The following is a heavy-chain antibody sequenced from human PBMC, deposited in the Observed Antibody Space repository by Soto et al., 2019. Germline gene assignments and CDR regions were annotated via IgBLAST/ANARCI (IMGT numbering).Heavy chain of an antibody. CDR2: INAGNGNT. V-gene: IGHV1-3*01. D-gene: IGHD3-16*02. CDR3: ARDLGFWGSYRPDYYYYYYMDV. Sequence: ASVKVSCKASGYTFTSYAMHWVRQAPGQRLEWMGWINAGNGNTKYSQKFQGRVTITRDTSASTAYMELSSLRSEDTAVYYCARDLGFWGSYRPDYYYYYYMDVWGKGTTVTVSS. CDR1: GYTFTSYA. J-gene: IGHJ6*03.